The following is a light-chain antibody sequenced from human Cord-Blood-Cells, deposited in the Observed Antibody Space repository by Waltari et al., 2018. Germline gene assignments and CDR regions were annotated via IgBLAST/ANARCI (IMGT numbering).Light chain of an antibody. CDR2: DVS. CDR1: SSDVGGSNY. V-gene: IGLV2-14*01. Sequence: QSALTQPASVSGSPGQSITISCTGTSSDVGGSNYVSWYQQHPGTAPKLMIYDVSNRPSGVSNRFSGSKSGNTASLTISGLQAEDEADYYCSSYTSSSTYVFGTGTKVTVL. CDR3: SSYTSSSTYV. J-gene: IGLJ1*01.